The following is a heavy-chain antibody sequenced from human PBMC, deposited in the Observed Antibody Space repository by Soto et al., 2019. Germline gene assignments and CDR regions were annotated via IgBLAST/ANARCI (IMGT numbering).Heavy chain of an antibody. J-gene: IGHJ4*02. V-gene: IGHV1-2*02. CDR3: ARVRGDYGDEYYFDY. Sequence: SGAEVKKPGASVKVSCKASGYTFTGYYMHWVRQAPGQGLEWMGWINPNSGGTNYAQKFQGRVTMTRDTSISTAYMELSRLRSDDTAVYYCARVRGDYGDEYYFDYSGQGTLVTVSS. CDR2: INPNSGGT. CDR1: GYTFTGYY. D-gene: IGHD4-17*01.